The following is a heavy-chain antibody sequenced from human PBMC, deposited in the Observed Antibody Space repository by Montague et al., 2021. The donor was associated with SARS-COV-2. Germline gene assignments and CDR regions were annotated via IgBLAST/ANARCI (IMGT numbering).Heavy chain of an antibody. Sequence: SETLSLTCSVSGGSISSYYWSWIRQSPGKGLEWIGYIFHSGITDYNPSLKSRVTISVDMSKSQFSLQLNSVTAADSAVYYCARTEYNWNDWFDPWGQGTLGTVSS. J-gene: IGHJ5*02. CDR3: ARTEYNWNDWFDP. D-gene: IGHD1-20*01. V-gene: IGHV4-59*13. CDR1: GGSISSYY. CDR2: IFHSGIT.